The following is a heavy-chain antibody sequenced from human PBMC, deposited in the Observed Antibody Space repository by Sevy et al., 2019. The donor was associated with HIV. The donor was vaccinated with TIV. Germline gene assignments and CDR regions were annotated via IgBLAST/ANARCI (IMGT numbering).Heavy chain of an antibody. CDR2: ISWNSGSI. CDR3: AKGLWYQGPMDV. V-gene: IGHV3-9*01. Sequence: GGSLRLSCAASGFTFDDYAMHWVRQAPGKGLEWVSGISWNSGSIGYADSVKGRFTISRDNVKNSLYLQMNSLRAEDTALYYCAKGLWYQGPMDVWGQGTTVTVSS. D-gene: IGHD2-2*01. CDR1: GFTFDDYA. J-gene: IGHJ6*02.